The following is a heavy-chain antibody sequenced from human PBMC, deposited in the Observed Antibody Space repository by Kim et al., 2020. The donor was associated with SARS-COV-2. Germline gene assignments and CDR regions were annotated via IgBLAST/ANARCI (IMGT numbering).Heavy chain of an antibody. J-gene: IGHJ4*02. CDR3: ARHRRITGTTVPFDQ. V-gene: IGHV5-51*01. Sequence: GESLKISCKGSGYTFTSYWIGWVRQMPGKGLEWMGIIYPGDSNTRYSPSFQGQVTISADKSISTAYLQWSSLKASDTAMYYCARHRRITGTTVPFDQWGQGTLVTVSS. CDR1: GYTFTSYW. CDR2: IYPGDSNT. D-gene: IGHD1-7*01.